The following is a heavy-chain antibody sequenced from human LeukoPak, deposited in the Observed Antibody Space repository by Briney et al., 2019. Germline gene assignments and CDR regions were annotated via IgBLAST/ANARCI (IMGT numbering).Heavy chain of an antibody. CDR1: GFIFTNAW. V-gene: IGHV3-15*01. CDR2: IKTKADGGTT. CDR3: TTVRTY. J-gene: IGHJ4*02. Sequence: GGSLRLSCAASGFIFTNAWMNWVRQTPGKGLEWVGRIKTKADGGTTDYAAPVKGRFTISRDDSTNTLYLQMNNLQTEDTAVYYCTTVRTYWGQGTLVTVSS.